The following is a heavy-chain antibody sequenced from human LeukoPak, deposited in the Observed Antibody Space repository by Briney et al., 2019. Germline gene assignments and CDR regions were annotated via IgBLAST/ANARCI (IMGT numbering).Heavy chain of an antibody. D-gene: IGHD3-10*01. CDR3: ARGRLLWFGELLYGRTFWFDP. V-gene: IGHV4-31*03. Sequence: SETLSLTCTVSGGSISSGGYYWSWIRQHPGKGLEWIGYIYYSGSTYYNPSLKSRVTISVDTSKNQFSLKLSSVTAADTAVYYCARGRLLWFGELLYGRTFWFDPWGQGTLVTVSS. CDR1: GGSISSGGYY. J-gene: IGHJ5*02. CDR2: IYYSGST.